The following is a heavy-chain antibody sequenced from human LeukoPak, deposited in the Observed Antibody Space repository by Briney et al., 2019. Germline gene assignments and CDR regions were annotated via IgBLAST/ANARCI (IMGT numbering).Heavy chain of an antibody. CDR1: GGSISSGGYS. D-gene: IGHD1-26*01. J-gene: IGHJ4*02. CDR3: ASRAQWELTFDY. V-gene: IGHV4-30-2*01. Sequence: PSETLSLTCAVSGGSISSGGYSWSWIRQPPGKGLEWIGYIYHRGSTYYNPSLKSRVTISVDRSKNQFSLKLSSVTAADTAVYYCASRAQWELTFDYWGQGTLVTVSS. CDR2: IYHRGST.